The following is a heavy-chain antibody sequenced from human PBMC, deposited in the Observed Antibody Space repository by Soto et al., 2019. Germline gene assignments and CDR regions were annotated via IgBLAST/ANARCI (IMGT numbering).Heavy chain of an antibody. V-gene: IGHV3-15*07. CDR3: TTAPPQELDSGSYPFDY. CDR1: GFTFSNAW. CDR2: IKSKTDGGTK. D-gene: IGHD1-26*01. Sequence: GGSLRLSCAASGFTFSNAWMNWVRQAPGKGLEWVGRIKSKTDGGTKDYAAPVKGRFTISRDDSKNTLYLQMNSLKTEDTAVYYCTTAPPQELDSGSYPFDYWGQGTLVTVSS. J-gene: IGHJ4*02.